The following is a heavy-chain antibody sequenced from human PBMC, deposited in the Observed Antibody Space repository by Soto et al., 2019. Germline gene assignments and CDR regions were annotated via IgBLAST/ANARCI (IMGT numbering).Heavy chain of an antibody. V-gene: IGHV4-39*01. CDR2: IYYSGDT. Sequence: PSETRSLTCTVSGGSISRSRWGWIRQPPGKGLEWIGNIYYSGDTYYNPSLKSRLTISVDASKNQFSLKLSSVTAADTAVYYCARHYPFGSGSYSPYYFDSWGQGTLVTVSS. J-gene: IGHJ4*02. CDR3: ARHYPFGSGSYSPYYFDS. D-gene: IGHD3-10*01. CDR1: GGSISRSR.